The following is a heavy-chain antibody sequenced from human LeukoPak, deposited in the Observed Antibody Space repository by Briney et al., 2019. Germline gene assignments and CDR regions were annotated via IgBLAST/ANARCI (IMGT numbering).Heavy chain of an antibody. J-gene: IGHJ4*02. CDR1: GFTFSSYA. Sequence: GGSLRLSCAASGFTFSSYAMSWVRQAPGKGLEWVSAISGSGGSTYYADSVKGRFTTSRDNAKNSLYLQMNSLRAEDTAVYYCARDGYYYGSGSYYKVDFDYWGQGTLVTVSS. CDR3: ARDGYYYGSGSYYKVDFDY. D-gene: IGHD3-10*01. V-gene: IGHV3-23*01. CDR2: ISGSGGST.